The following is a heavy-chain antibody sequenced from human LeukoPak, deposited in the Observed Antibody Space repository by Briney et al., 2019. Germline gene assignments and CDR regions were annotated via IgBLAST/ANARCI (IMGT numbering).Heavy chain of an antibody. Sequence: SETLSLTCTVSGYSISSGYYWGWIRQPPGKGPEWIGSIYHSGSTYYNPSLKSRVTISVDTSKNQFSLKLSSVAAADTAVYYCARGRIPLLGSYYYYYYMDVWGKGTTVTVSS. J-gene: IGHJ6*03. V-gene: IGHV4-38-2*02. CDR1: GYSISSGYY. CDR2: IYHSGST. D-gene: IGHD2-8*02. CDR3: ARGRIPLLGSYYYYYYMDV.